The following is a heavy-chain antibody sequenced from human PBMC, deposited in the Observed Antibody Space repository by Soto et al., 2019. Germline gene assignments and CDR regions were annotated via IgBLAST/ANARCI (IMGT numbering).Heavy chain of an antibody. D-gene: IGHD6-6*01. V-gene: IGHV1-69*13. CDR2: IGAIFGTA. CDR1: GGTFSSYA. J-gene: IGHJ6*03. Sequence: SVKVSCKASGGTFSSYAISWVRQAPGQGLEWMGGIGAIFGTAHYAEKFQGRVTMTADESTSTAYMELRGLKSDDTAVYYCARVRQLVGYFYYYMDVWGKGTTVTVS. CDR3: ARVRQLVGYFYYYMDV.